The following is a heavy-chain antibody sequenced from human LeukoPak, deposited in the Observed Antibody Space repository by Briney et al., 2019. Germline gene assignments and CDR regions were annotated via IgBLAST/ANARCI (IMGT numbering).Heavy chain of an antibody. D-gene: IGHD5-18*01. CDR3: AKEEQYSYAI. V-gene: IGHV3-30*18. J-gene: IGHJ4*02. CDR2: ISYDGSNK. CDR1: GFTFSSYG. Sequence: GRSLRLSCAASGFTFSSYGMHWVRQATGKGLEWVAVISYDGSNKYYADSVKGRFTISRDNSKNTLYLQMNSLRAEDTAVYYCAKEEQYSYAIWGQGTLVTVSS.